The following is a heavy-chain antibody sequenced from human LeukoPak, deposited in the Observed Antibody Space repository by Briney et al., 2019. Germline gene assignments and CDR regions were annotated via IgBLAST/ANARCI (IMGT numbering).Heavy chain of an antibody. D-gene: IGHD3-22*01. CDR2: ISYDGSNK. V-gene: IGHV3-30*18. CDR3: AKDRLYYYDSSGYYWGPDYYYYGMDV. CDR1: GFTFSSYG. Sequence: GGSLRLSCAASGFTFSSYGMHWVRQAPGKGLEWVAVISYDGSNKYYADSVKGRFTISRDNSKNTLYLQMNSLRAEDTAVYYCAKDRLYYYDSSGYYWGPDYYYYGMDVWGQGTTVTVSS. J-gene: IGHJ6*02.